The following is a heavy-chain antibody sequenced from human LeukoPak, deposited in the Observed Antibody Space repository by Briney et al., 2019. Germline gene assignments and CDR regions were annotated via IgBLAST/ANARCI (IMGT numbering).Heavy chain of an antibody. Sequence: GGSLRLSCAASGFTVSSNYMSWVRQAPGKGLEWVSVIYSGGSTYYADSVKGRFTISRDNSKNTLYLQMNSLRAEDTAVYYCAREGYYYDSSGYYYGGYFDYWGQGTLVTVSS. D-gene: IGHD3-22*01. J-gene: IGHJ4*02. CDR2: IYSGGST. CDR1: GFTVSSNY. V-gene: IGHV3-53*01. CDR3: AREGYYYDSSGYYYGGYFDY.